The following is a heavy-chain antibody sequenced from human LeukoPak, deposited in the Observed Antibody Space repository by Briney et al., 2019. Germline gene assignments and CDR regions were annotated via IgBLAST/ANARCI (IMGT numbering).Heavy chain of an antibody. D-gene: IGHD2-21*02. V-gene: IGHV3-21*01. CDR1: GFTFSNYC. Sequence: GGSLTLSCAASGFTFSNYCMNWVRQAPGKGLEWVSSISERSTYIYYADSVKGRFTISRDNAKNSLSLQMNSLRAEDTAVYYCARTRYCGNDFYPWDFHYWGQGTPVTVSS. CDR2: ISERSTYI. CDR3: ARTRYCGNDFYPWDFHY. J-gene: IGHJ4*02.